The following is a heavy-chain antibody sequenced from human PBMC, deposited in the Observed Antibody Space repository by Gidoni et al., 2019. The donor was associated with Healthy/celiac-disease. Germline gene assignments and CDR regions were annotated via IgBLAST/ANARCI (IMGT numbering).Heavy chain of an antibody. V-gene: IGHV1-69*01. Sequence: QVQLVQSGAEVKQPGSSVKVSCKASGRTFSSYAISWVQQAPGQGLEWMGGIIPSFGTANYAQKFQGRVTITADESTSTAYMELSSLRSEDTAVYYCARVSGPLRSYFDYWGQGTLVTVSS. CDR1: GRTFSSYA. J-gene: IGHJ4*02. CDR3: ARVSGPLRSYFDY. CDR2: IIPSFGTA. D-gene: IGHD3-10*01.